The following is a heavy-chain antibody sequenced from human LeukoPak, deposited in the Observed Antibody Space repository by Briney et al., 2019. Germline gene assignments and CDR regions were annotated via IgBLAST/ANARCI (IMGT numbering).Heavy chain of an antibody. CDR3: ARDINGNEDFDY. V-gene: IGHV3-11*04. CDR2: ISSSGSTI. J-gene: IGHJ4*02. Sequence: GGSLRLSCAASGFTFSDYYMSWIRQAPGKGLEWVSYISSSGSTIYYADSVKGRFTISRDDAKNSVYLQMNSLRDEDTALYYCARDINGNEDFDYWGQGTLVPVSS. D-gene: IGHD2-8*01. CDR1: GFTFSDYY.